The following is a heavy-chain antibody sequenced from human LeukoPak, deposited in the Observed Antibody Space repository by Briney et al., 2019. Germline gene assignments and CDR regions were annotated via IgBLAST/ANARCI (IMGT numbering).Heavy chain of an antibody. J-gene: IGHJ4*02. CDR3: ARRPAVQIQLSYDY. D-gene: IGHD5-18*01. CDR1: GGSFSGYY. V-gene: IGHV4-34*01. CDR2: INHSGST. Sequence: SETLSLTCAVYGGSFSGYYWSWIRQPPGKGLEWIGEINHSGSTNYNPSLKSRVTISVDTSKKQFSLKLSSVTAADTAVYYCARRPAVQIQLSYDYWGQGTLVTVSS.